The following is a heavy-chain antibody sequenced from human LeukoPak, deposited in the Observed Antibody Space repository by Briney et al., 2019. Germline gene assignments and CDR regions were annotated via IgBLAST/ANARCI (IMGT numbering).Heavy chain of an antibody. J-gene: IGHJ3*02. V-gene: IGHV3-7*01. CDR2: IKQDGSRK. Sequence: GGSLRLSCAASGVTFSSSWMSWVRQAPGKGLEWVANIKQDGSRKLYVDSVQGRFTISRDNSKNTLYLQMNSLRAEDTAVYCCAKAPGYCSGGSCYPLHAFDIWGQGTMVTVSS. D-gene: IGHD2-15*01. CDR3: AKAPGYCSGGSCYPLHAFDI. CDR1: GVTFSSSW.